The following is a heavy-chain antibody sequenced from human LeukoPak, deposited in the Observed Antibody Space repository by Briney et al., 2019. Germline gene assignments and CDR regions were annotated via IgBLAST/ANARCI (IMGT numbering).Heavy chain of an antibody. J-gene: IGHJ4*02. CDR1: GFTFSSYA. CDR2: ISDSGDST. D-gene: IGHD2-21*01. CDR3: AKESAVIGIPYFDY. V-gene: IGHV3-23*01. Sequence: PGGSLRLSCAASGFTFSSYAMRWVRQVRGKGGEWVSGISDSGDSTFYADSVKGRFTISRDNSKNTLDLQMNGLRVDDTAIYYCAKESAVIGIPYFDYWGQGSLVTVSS.